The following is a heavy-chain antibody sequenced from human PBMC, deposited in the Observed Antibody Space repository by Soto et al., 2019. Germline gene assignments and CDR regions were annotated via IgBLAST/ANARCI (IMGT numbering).Heavy chain of an antibody. CDR3: AKDRVYCSSTSCYRPTYFDY. V-gene: IGHV3-23*01. D-gene: IGHD2-2*01. CDR1: GFTFSSYA. CDR2: ISGSGGST. J-gene: IGHJ4*02. Sequence: GVSLRLSCAASGFTFSSYAMSWVRQAPGKGLEWVSAISGSGGSTYYADSVKGRFTISRDNSKNTLYLQMNSLRAEDTAVYYCAKDRVYCSSTSCYRPTYFDYWGQGTLVTVSS.